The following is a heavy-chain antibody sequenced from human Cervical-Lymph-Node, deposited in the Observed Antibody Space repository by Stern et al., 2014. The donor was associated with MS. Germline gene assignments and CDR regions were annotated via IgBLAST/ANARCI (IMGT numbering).Heavy chain of an antibody. D-gene: IGHD5-18*01. Sequence: VQLVESGAEVKKPGASVKGSCKASEYTFIGYYIHWVRQAPGQGLEWMGRINTNSGGTKDPGKVTMTRDTSITTAYMELRRLKSDDTAVYFCATWDTPSRGGFDPWGQGTLVTVSS. J-gene: IGHJ5*02. V-gene: IGHV1-2*06. CDR2: INTNSGGT. CDR3: ATWDTPSRGGFDP. CDR1: EYTFIGYY.